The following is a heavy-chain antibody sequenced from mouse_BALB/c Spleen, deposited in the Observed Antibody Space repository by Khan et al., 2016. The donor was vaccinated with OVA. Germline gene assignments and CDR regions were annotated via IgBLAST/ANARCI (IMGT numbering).Heavy chain of an antibody. CDR2: INTYTGEP. J-gene: IGHJ1*01. Sequence: LVESGPELKKPGETVKISCKASGYTFTNYGMNWVKQPPGKGLKWMGWINTYTGEPTYVDDFKGRFAFSLETSASTAYLKINNLKNEDTATYFCARGYWYFDVWGAGTTVTVSS. V-gene: IGHV9-3-1*01. CDR1: GYTFTNYG. D-gene: IGHD2-2*01. CDR3: ARGYWYFDV.